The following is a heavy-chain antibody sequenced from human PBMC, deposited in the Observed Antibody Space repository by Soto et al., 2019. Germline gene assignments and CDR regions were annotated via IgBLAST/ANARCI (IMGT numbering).Heavy chain of an antibody. CDR2: IYHSGST. J-gene: IGHJ1*01. CDR1: GGSISSGGYS. D-gene: IGHD3-22*01. V-gene: IGHV4-30-2*01. CDR3: ARASGSSGYYRTEYFQH. Sequence: QLQLQESGSGLVKPSQTLSLTCAVSGGSISSGGYSWSWIRQPPGKGLEWIGYIYHSGSTYYNPSLKSRVTRSVDRSKNQFSLKLSSVTAADTAVYHCARASGSSGYYRTEYFQHWGQGTLVTVSS.